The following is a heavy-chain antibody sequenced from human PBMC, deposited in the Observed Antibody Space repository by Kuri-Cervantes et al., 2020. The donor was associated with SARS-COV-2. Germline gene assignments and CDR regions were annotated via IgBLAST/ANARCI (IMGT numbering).Heavy chain of an antibody. Sequence: GGSLRLSCTASGFIFSDYYMTWIRQAPGKGLEWVSNIGPSGTTKYYADSVKGRFTISRDNAKNSLYLQMNSLRAEDTAVYYCARVQRGYDILTGPTHYYYYMDVWGKGTTVTVSS. J-gene: IGHJ6*03. V-gene: IGHV3-11*04. D-gene: IGHD3-9*01. CDR1: GFIFSDYY. CDR3: ARVQRGYDILTGPTHYYYYMDV. CDR2: IGPSGTTK.